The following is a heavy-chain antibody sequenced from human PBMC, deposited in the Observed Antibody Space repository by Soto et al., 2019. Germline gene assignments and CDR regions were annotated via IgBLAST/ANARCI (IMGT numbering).Heavy chain of an antibody. V-gene: IGHV1-18*04. CDR3: ATSYDSGFDP. CDR2: ISPKNGNT. Sequence: LLLQSGAELKEPGASVKISCKASGYSFSTYDTSWLRQAPGQGPEWMGRISPKNGNTNYAQNFQDRVTMTADTSSSTAYMELRGLRSDDTAKYYWATSYDSGFDPWGQGTLVTVSS. J-gene: IGHJ5*02. D-gene: IGHD3-3*01. CDR1: GYSFSTYD.